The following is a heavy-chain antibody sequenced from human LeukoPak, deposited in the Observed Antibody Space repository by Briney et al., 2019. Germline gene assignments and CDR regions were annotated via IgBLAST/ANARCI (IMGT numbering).Heavy chain of an antibody. V-gene: IGHV1-18*01. CDR1: GYTFTSYG. CDR3: ARDFATWAFNIAVAGNY. CDR2: ISAYNGNT. D-gene: IGHD6-19*01. J-gene: IGHJ4*02. Sequence: GASVKVSCKASGYTFTSYGISWVRQAPGQGLEWVGWISAYNGNTNYAQKLQGRVTMTTDTSTSTAYMEMRSLRSDDTAVYYCARDFATWAFNIAVAGNYWGQGTLVTVSS.